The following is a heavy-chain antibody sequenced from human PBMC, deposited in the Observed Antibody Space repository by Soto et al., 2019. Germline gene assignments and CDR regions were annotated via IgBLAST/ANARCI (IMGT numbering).Heavy chain of an antibody. J-gene: IGHJ4*02. V-gene: IGHV1-69*06. CDR2: IIPIFGTA. CDR3: ASYGSSGNYSDY. CDR1: GGTFSSYA. Sequence: VKVSCKASGGTFSSYAISWVRQAPGQGLEWMGGIIPIFGTANYAQKFQGRVTITADKSTSTAYMELSSLRSEDTAVYYCASYGSSGNYSDYCGQGTLRTVSS. D-gene: IGHD3-22*01.